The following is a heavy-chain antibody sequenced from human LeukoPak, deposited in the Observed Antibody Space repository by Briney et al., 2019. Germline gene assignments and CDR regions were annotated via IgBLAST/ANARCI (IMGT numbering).Heavy chain of an antibody. Sequence: SETLSLTCTVSGGSVSSGSYYWSWIRQPPGKGLEWIGEIYHSGSINYNPSLKSRVTISVDKSKNQFSLKLRSVTAADTAVYYCASDGGNYGGFDYWGQGTLVTVSS. D-gene: IGHD3-16*01. CDR1: GGSVSSGSYY. CDR2: IYHSGSI. V-gene: IGHV4-61*01. CDR3: ASDGGNYGGFDY. J-gene: IGHJ4*02.